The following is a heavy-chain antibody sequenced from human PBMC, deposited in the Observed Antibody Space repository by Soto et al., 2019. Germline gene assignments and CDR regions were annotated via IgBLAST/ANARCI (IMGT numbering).Heavy chain of an antibody. CDR1: GGSISGYY. CDR3: AREGYCSSTSCYQPWFDP. J-gene: IGHJ5*02. V-gene: IGHV4-59*01. CDR2: IYYSGNT. D-gene: IGHD2-2*01. Sequence: SETLSLTCTVPGGSISGYYWSWIRQPPGKGLEWIGYIYYSGNTNYNPSLKSRVTISVDTSKNQFSLKVSSVTAADTAVYYCAREGYCSSTSCYQPWFDPWGQGTLVTVSS.